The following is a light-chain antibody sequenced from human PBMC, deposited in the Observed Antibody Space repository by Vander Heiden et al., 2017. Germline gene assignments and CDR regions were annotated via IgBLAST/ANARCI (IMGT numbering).Light chain of an antibody. V-gene: IGKV3-15*01. CDR3: QQDKNWAIT. CDR1: QSISTN. Sequence: SCRASQSISTNLAWYQQKGGQVPRLLIFGASTRATGVPARFSGTGSGTEFTLTISSLQSEDFAVYYCQQDKNWAITFGQGTRLEIK. CDR2: GAS. J-gene: IGKJ5*01.